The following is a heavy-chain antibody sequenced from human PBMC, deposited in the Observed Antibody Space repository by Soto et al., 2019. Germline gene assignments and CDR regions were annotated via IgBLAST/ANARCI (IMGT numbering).Heavy chain of an antibody. CDR2: MNPNSGNT. CDR3: ARQRCSGGSCYIDY. V-gene: IGHV1-8*01. CDR1: GYTFTSYD. J-gene: IGHJ4*02. D-gene: IGHD2-15*01. Sequence: QVQLVQSGAEVKKPGASVKVSCKASGYTFTSYDINWVRQATGQGLEWMGWMNPNSGNTGYAQKFQGRVTMNRNTSISTAYMELSSLRSEDTAVYYCARQRCSGGSCYIDYWGQGTLVTVSS.